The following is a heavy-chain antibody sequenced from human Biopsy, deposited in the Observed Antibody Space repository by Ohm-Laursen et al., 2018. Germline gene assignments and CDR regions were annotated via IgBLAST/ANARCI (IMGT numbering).Heavy chain of an antibody. J-gene: IGHJ4*02. CDR2: ISYTGGI. D-gene: IGHD2-2*01. CDR1: GGSISGY. V-gene: IGHV4-59*01. CDR3: ARMPHFDY. Sequence: GTLSLTCPVSGGSISGYWSWIRKSPGKGLEWLAYISYTGGITSNPSLNGRATMSLDTPKNQFSLRLIYVTAADTAVYYCARMPHFDYWGQGILVTVSS.